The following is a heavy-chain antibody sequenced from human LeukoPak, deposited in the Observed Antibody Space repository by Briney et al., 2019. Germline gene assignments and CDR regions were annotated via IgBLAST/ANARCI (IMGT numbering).Heavy chain of an antibody. CDR1: GGSISSSSYY. J-gene: IGHJ4*02. CDR3: ARYPLRFFFDY. V-gene: IGHV4-39*07. Sequence: PSETLSLTCTVSGGSISSSSYYWGWIRQPPGKGLEWIGSIFYSGSTYYNPSLNSRSTISVASSKIQFSLRLSSVTAADTAVYCCARYPLRFFFDYWGQGTLVTVSS. CDR2: IFYSGST. D-gene: IGHD5/OR15-5a*01.